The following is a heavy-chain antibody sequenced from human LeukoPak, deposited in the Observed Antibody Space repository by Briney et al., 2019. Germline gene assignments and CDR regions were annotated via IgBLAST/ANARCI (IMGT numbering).Heavy chain of an antibody. Sequence: SXVRQAXGXXXEWVSAISGSGGSTYYADSVKGRFTISRDNSKNTLYLQMNSLRAEDTAVYYCAKDNKPTGIFDYWGQGTLVTVSS. CDR2: ISGSGGST. V-gene: IGHV3-23*01. CDR3: AKDNKPTGIFDY. D-gene: IGHD1/OR15-1a*01. J-gene: IGHJ4*02.